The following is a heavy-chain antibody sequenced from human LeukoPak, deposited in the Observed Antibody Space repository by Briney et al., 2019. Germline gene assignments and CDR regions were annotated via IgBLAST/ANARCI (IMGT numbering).Heavy chain of an antibody. D-gene: IGHD2-15*01. J-gene: IGHJ4*02. V-gene: IGHV1-2*02. Sequence: ASVKVSCKASGSTLAGYYIHWVRQAPGQGLEWMGWIIPNSGDTNYAQKFQGRVTMTRDTSINTAYMELSRLTSDDTAMYYCARDTGSFDFWGQGTLVTVSS. CDR2: IIPNSGDT. CDR1: GSTLAGYY. CDR3: ARDTGSFDF.